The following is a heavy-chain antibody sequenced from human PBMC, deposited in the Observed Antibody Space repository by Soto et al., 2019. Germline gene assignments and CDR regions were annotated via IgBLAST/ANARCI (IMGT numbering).Heavy chain of an antibody. CDR2: IYYSGST. CDR1: GGYISSYY. Sequence: SETLSLTCTVSGGYISSYYWSWIRQPPGKGLEWIGYIYYSGSTNYNPSLKSRVTISVDTSKNQFSLKLSSVTAADTAVYYCARRYGASFDYWGQGTLVTAPQ. CDR3: ARRYGASFDY. J-gene: IGHJ4*02. V-gene: IGHV4-59*01. D-gene: IGHD4-17*01.